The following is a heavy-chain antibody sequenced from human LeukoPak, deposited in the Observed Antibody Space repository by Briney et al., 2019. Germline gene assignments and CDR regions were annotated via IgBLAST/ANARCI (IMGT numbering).Heavy chain of an antibody. Sequence: HPGGSLRLSCAASGFTFSSYWMSWVRQAPGKGLEWVSAISGSGGSTYYADSVKGRFTISRDNSKNTLYLQMNSLRAEDTAVYYCALVATIPLSVDYWGQGTLVTVSS. CDR1: GFTFSSYW. CDR2: ISGSGGST. J-gene: IGHJ4*02. CDR3: ALVATIPLSVDY. V-gene: IGHV3-23*01. D-gene: IGHD5-12*01.